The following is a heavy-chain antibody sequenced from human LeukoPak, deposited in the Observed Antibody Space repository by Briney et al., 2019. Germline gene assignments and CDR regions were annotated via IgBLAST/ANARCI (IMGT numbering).Heavy chain of an antibody. V-gene: IGHV1-18*04. CDR3: VRDGYGSGKGFFDY. CDR2: ISAYDGNT. D-gene: IGHD3-10*01. Sequence: ASVKVSCKASGYTFTGYYMHWVRQAPGQGPEWMGWISAYDGNTNSAQKFQGRVIMTTDTSASTAYMEVRSLRPDDTAVYYCVRDGYGSGKGFFDYWGQGTLVTVSS. CDR1: GYTFTGYY. J-gene: IGHJ4*02.